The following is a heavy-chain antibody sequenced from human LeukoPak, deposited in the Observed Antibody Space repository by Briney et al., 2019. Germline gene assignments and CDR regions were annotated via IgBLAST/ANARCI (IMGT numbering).Heavy chain of an antibody. Sequence: GGSLRLSCAASGFIFNNYVMTWVRQAPGKGLEWVSEISGMSTTTHYADSVKGRFTISRDSSKNILHLQMNSLRVEDTAIYYCAKTFHRWSPSPNDDWGQGTLVTVSS. CDR1: GFIFNNYV. J-gene: IGHJ4*02. V-gene: IGHV3-23*01. CDR3: AKTFHRWSPSPNDD. D-gene: IGHD4-23*01. CDR2: ISGMSTTT.